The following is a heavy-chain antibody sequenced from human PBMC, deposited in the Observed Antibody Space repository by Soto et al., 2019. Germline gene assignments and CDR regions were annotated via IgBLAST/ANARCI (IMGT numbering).Heavy chain of an antibody. J-gene: IGHJ6*02. CDR2: ISGSGDGT. CDR1: GFTFNTYA. Sequence: EVQLLESGGGLLQAGGSLRLSCAASGFTFNTYAMTWVRQAPGKGLEWVSSISGSGDGTHYADSVKGQFSISRDNSKNTLYLQLNSLRDEDTAVYSGAKGSPIAAADDYYVYGMDVWGQGTTVTVSS. D-gene: IGHD6-13*01. V-gene: IGHV3-23*01. CDR3: AKGSPIAAADDYYVYGMDV.